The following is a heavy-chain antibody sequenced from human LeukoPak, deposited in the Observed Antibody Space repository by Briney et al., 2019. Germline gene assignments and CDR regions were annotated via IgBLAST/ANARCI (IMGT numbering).Heavy chain of an antibody. CDR3: AKERIVGGYRYGPFDH. D-gene: IGHD5-18*01. Sequence: PGRSLRLSCAASGFTFDDYAIHWVRQVPGKGLEWVSGISWNSGTIGYEVSVKGRFTISRDNAKNSLYLQMNSLRAGDTALYYCAKERIVGGYRYGPFDHWGQGTLVTVSS. V-gene: IGHV3-9*01. J-gene: IGHJ4*02. CDR1: GFTFDDYA. CDR2: ISWNSGTI.